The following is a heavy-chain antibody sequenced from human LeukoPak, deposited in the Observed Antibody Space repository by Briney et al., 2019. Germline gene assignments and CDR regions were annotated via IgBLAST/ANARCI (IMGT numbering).Heavy chain of an antibody. CDR1: GYIFKNHW. Sequence: GESLKIPCKGSGYIFKNHWIGWVRQTPGRALEWVAIIFPGDSNARYSPSFQGRVSVSVDNSIDTTFLHWGSLRASDTAIYYCARRGSGGHWFDPWGQGTLVTVSS. D-gene: IGHD6-19*01. J-gene: IGHJ5*02. CDR3: ARRGSGGHWFDP. CDR2: IFPGDSNA. V-gene: IGHV5-51*01.